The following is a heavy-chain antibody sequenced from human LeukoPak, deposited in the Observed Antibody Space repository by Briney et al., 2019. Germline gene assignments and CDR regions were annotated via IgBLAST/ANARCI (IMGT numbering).Heavy chain of an antibody. CDR1: GFTFSSYE. V-gene: IGHV3-48*03. CDR3: ARESGGGGFAFDY. D-gene: IGHD5-12*01. J-gene: IGHJ4*02. CDR2: ISSSGSTI. Sequence: PGGSLRLSCAASGFTFSSYEMNWVRQAPGKGLEWVSYISSSGSTIYCADSVKGRFTISRDNAKNSLYLQMNSLRAEDTAVYYCARESGGGGFAFDYWGQGTLVTVSS.